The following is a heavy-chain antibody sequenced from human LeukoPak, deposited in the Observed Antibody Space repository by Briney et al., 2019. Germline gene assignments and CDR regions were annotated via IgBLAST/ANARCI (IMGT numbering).Heavy chain of an antibody. J-gene: IGHJ4*02. CDR2: INPNSGGT. CDR1: GYTFTTYY. CDR3: VRGDFDY. Sequence: ASVRVSCKASGYTFTTYYLHWVRQAPGQGLEWMGWINPNSGGTNYAQKFQGRVTMTRDTSISTAYVDLSRLASDDTAVYYCVRGDFDYWGQGTLVTVSS. V-gene: IGHV1-2*02.